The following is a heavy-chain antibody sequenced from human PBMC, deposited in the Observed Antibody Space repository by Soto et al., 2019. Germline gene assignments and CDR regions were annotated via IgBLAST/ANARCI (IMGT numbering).Heavy chain of an antibody. D-gene: IGHD6-13*01. J-gene: IGHJ5*02. CDR1: GFTFRYYT. CDR3: ARFGEQQLVLGNWFDP. Sequence: EVQLVESGGGLVKPGGSLRLSCAASGFTFRYYTMNWVRQAPGKGLEWVSSISSSSNYIYNADSVKGRCTISRDNAKNSLYLQMNSLRAEDTAVYYCARFGEQQLVLGNWFDPWGQGTLVTVSS. V-gene: IGHV3-21*02. CDR2: ISSSSNYI.